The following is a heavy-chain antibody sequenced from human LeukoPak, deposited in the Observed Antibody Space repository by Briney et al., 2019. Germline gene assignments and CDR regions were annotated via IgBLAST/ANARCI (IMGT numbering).Heavy chain of an antibody. Sequence: GGSLRLSCATSGFIFSNYVMSWVRQAPGKGLEWVSDISGSGGKTYYADSVKGRFTMSRDNSKNTLYLQMNSLRAEDTAVYYCAKLNTGGESWGQGTLVTVSS. CDR1: GFIFSNYV. CDR2: ISGSGGKT. CDR3: AKLNTGGES. D-gene: IGHD2-8*02. J-gene: IGHJ4*02. V-gene: IGHV3-23*01.